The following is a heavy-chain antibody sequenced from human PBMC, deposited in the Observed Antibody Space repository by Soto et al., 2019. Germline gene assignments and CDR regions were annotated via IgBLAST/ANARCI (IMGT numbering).Heavy chain of an antibody. Sequence: QVHLVQSGAEVKKPGASVKVSCKTSGDTFTEYYIHWVRQAPGQGLEWVGKINPSGGSTSYAQKFLGRVTMTRDTSTSTVYMELSSLRSEDTALYYCARMRVLRYFDWGFDSWGQGTLVTVST. CDR3: ARMRVLRYFDWGFDS. D-gene: IGHD3-9*01. CDR1: GDTFTEYY. CDR2: INPSGGST. V-gene: IGHV1-46*01. J-gene: IGHJ4*02.